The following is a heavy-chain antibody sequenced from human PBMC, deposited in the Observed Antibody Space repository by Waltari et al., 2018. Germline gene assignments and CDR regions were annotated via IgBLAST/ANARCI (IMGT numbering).Heavy chain of an antibody. D-gene: IGHD3-10*01. J-gene: IGHJ6*02. CDR2: INHSGNT. CDR1: GGSFSGYY. V-gene: IGHV4-34*01. CDR3: AGGSRLLLWFGVPYYYYGMDV. Sequence: QVQLQQWGAGLLKPSETLSLTCAVYGGSFSGYYWSWIRQPPGKGLEWLGGINHSGNTNDNPALKSRGTISGDTSKNQFSLKLSSVTAADTAGYYCAGGSRLLLWFGVPYYYYGMDVWGQGTTVTVSS.